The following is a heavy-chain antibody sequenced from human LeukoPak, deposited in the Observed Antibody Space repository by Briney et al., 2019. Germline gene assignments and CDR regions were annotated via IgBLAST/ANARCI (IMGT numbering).Heavy chain of an antibody. CDR2: IYHSGTT. J-gene: IGHJ1*01. CDR1: GGSITSYF. D-gene: IGHD2-15*01. V-gene: IGHV4-59*01. Sequence: PSETLSLTCTVYGGSITSYFWTWIRQPPGKGLEWIGYIYHSGTTNYNPSLKSRVTISVDTSKNQFSLKLSSVTAADTAVYYCAQKAPYSPGYSQHWGQGTLVTVSS. CDR3: AQKAPYSPGYSQH.